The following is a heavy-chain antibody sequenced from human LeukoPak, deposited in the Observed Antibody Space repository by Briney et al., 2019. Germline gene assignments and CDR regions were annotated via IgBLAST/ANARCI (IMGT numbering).Heavy chain of an antibody. CDR3: AKEISYSSGWYDY. CDR2: LSGSGATT. CDR1: GFTFSNYA. J-gene: IGHJ4*02. V-gene: IGHV3-23*01. D-gene: IGHD6-19*01. Sequence: GGSLRLSCAASGFTFSNYAMSWVRQAPGKGLEWVSGLSGSGATTYCAGSVKGRFTISRDNSENTLFLQMNSLRAEDTAVYYCAKEISYSSGWYDYWGQGTLVTVSS.